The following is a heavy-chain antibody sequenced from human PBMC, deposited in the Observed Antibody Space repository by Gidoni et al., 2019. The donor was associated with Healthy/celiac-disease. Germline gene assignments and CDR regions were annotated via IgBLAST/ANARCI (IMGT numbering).Heavy chain of an antibody. CDR3: AKGKGSSWYYYYYMDV. Sequence: VQLVESGGGLVQPGGSLRLSCAASGFTFSSDAMSWVRQAPGKGLECVSAISGSGGSTYYADSVKGRFTIARDNSKNTLYLQMNSLRAEDTAVYYCAKGKGSSWYYYYYMDVWGKGTTVTVSS. D-gene: IGHD6-13*01. J-gene: IGHJ6*03. V-gene: IGHV3-23*04. CDR1: GFTFSSDA. CDR2: ISGSGGST.